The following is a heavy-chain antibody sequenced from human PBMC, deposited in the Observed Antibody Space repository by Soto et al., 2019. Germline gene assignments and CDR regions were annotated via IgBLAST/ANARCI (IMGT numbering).Heavy chain of an antibody. CDR1: GGSISSGGYS. CDR2: IYHSGST. J-gene: IGHJ5*02. V-gene: IGHV4-30-2*01. D-gene: IGHD2-21*01. Sequence: PSETLSLTCAVSGGSISSGGYSWSWIRQPPGKGLEWIGYIYHSGSTYYNPSLKSRVTISVDRSKNQFSLKLSSVTAADTAVYYCARVRRVVGAFDPWGQGTLVTSPQ. CDR3: ARVRRVVGAFDP.